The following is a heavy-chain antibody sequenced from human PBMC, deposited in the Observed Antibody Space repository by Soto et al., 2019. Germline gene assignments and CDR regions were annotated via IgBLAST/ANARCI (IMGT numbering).Heavy chain of an antibody. Sequence: SQTLSLTCAISGDSVSSNSAAWNWIRQSPSRGLEWLGRTYYRSKWYNGYAIFVKSRITINPDTSKNQFSLQLNSVTPDDTAVYYGARSQSGDLDYWGRGTLVTVSS. CDR2: TYYRSKWYN. CDR3: ARSQSGDLDY. V-gene: IGHV6-1*01. J-gene: IGHJ4*02. CDR1: GDSVSSNSAA. D-gene: IGHD1-26*01.